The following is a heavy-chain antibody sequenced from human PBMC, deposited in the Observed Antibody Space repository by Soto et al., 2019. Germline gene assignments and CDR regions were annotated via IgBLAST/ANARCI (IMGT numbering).Heavy chain of an antibody. Sequence: PSETLSLTCAVYGGSFSGYYWSWIRQPPGKGLEWIGEINHSGSTNYNPSLKSRVTISVDTSKNQFSLKLSSVTAADTAVYYCARASDPSYGLGGPRGLVIFDYWGQGTLVTVS. CDR3: ARASDPSYGLGGPRGLVIFDY. J-gene: IGHJ4*02. D-gene: IGHD5-18*01. CDR2: INHSGST. V-gene: IGHV4-34*01. CDR1: GGSFSGYY.